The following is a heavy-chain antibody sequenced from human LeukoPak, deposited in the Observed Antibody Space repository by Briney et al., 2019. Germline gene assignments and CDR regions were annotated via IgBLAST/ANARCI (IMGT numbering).Heavy chain of an antibody. CDR1: GFTFDDYG. Sequence: GSLRLSCAASGFTFDDYGMSWVRQAPGKGLKWVSGINWNGGSTGYADSVKGRFTISRDNAKNSLYLQMNSLRAEDTALYYCARVLTKSTYYDFWSGYYTDYYYYYYMDVWGKGTTVTVSS. V-gene: IGHV3-20*04. CDR2: INWNGGST. D-gene: IGHD3-3*01. J-gene: IGHJ6*03. CDR3: ARVLTKSTYYDFWSGYYTDYYYYYYMDV.